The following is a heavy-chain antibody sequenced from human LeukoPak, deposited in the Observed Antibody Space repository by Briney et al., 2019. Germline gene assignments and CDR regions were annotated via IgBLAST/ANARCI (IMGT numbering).Heavy chain of an antibody. D-gene: IGHD3-10*01. CDR3: ARHNYGYDY. CDR1: GFTFSSYS. Sequence: GGSLRLSCAASGFTFSSYSMNWVRQAPGKGLEWVSHIHSDGSSTSYADSVQGRFTISRDNAKNTLYLQMNSLRAEDTAVYYCARHNYGYDYWGQGTLVTVSS. V-gene: IGHV3-74*01. J-gene: IGHJ4*02. CDR2: IHSDGSST.